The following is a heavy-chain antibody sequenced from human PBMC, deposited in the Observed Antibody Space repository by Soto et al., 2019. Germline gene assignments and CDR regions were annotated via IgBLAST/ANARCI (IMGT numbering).Heavy chain of an antibody. CDR1: GFTFSSYA. D-gene: IGHD6-6*01. Sequence: LRLSCDASGFTFSSYAMHWVRQAPGKGLERVAVISYDGSNKYYADSVKGRFTISRDKSKNTLYLQMNSLRAEETAVYYCVRVASIAGRRGEWYFDYWGQGTLVTVSS. J-gene: IGHJ4*02. V-gene: IGHV3-30*14. CDR2: ISYDGSNK. CDR3: VRVASIAGRRGEWYFDY.